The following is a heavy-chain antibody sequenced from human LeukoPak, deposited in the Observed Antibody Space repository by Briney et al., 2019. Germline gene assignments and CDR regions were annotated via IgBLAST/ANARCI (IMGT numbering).Heavy chain of an antibody. CDR2: ISYDGTNK. D-gene: IGHD3-10*01. Sequence: PGRSLRLSCAASGFTFSSYDMHWVRQAPGKGLEWVAVISYDGTNKYYADGSVKGRFTISRDNSRDTLYLQMNSLSAEDTAVYYCAKERNYYGSGSSTDFDFWGQGTLVTVSS. CDR3: AKERNYYGSGSSTDFDF. CDR1: GFTFSSYD. V-gene: IGHV3-30*18. J-gene: IGHJ4*02.